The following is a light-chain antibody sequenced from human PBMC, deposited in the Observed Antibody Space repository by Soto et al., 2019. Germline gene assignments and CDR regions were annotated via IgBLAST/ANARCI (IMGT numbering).Light chain of an antibody. CDR1: QSISSW. CDR3: QHYSNARCN. Sequence: DIQMTQSPSTLSASIGDRVTITCRASQSISSWLAWYQQKPGKAPKLLIYKASSLESGVPSRFSGSGSGTEFTLTISSLQADDFATYYCQHYSNARCNFGQGTKLEIK. CDR2: KAS. J-gene: IGKJ2*01. V-gene: IGKV1-5*03.